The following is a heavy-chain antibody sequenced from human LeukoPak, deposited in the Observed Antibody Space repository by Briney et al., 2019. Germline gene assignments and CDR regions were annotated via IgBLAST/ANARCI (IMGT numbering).Heavy chain of an antibody. V-gene: IGHV4-4*02. CDR2: INHSGST. Sequence: SETLSLTCVVSGGSISSNNWWSWIRQPPGKGLEWIGEINHSGSTNYNPSLKSRVTISVDTSKNQFSLKLSSVTAADTAVYYCATSIAAAPPGPWGQGTLVTVSS. CDR1: GGSISSNNW. CDR3: ATSIAAAPPGP. D-gene: IGHD6-13*01. J-gene: IGHJ5*02.